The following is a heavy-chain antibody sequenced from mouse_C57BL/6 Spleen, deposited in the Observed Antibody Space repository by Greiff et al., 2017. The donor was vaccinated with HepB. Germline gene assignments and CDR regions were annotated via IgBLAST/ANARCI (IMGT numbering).Heavy chain of an antibody. CDR1: GFTFSSYG. CDR2: ISSGGSYT. J-gene: IGHJ3*01. CDR3: ARHLTTGAWFAY. D-gene: IGHD2-12*01. V-gene: IGHV5-6*02. Sequence: EVMLVESGGDLVKPGGSLKLSCAASGFTFSSYGMSWVRQTPDKRLEWVATISSGGSYTYYPDSVKGRFTISRDNAKNTLYLQMSSLKSEDTAMYYCARHLTTGAWFAYWGQGTLVTVSA.